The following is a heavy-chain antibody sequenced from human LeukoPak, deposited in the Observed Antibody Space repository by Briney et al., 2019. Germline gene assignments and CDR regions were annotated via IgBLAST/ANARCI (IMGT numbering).Heavy chain of an antibody. D-gene: IGHD3-9*01. CDR3: ARDHPVADWAADI. V-gene: IGHV4-59*01. J-gene: IGHJ3*02. Sequence: SETLSLTCSVSDGSISSYSWTWIRQPPGKGLEWIGFIDYSGSSNYNPSLKSRVTISADPSKNHFSLNLTSVTAADTAVYFCARDHPVADWAADIWGRGTMVTVSS. CDR2: IDYSGSS. CDR1: DGSISSYS.